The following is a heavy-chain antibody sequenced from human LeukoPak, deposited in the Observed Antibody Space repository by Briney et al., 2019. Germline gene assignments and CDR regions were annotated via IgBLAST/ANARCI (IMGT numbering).Heavy chain of an antibody. CDR2: IRSKANSYAT. V-gene: IGHV3-73*01. J-gene: IGHJ6*03. CDR3: TRPAQWEPGKVGYYYYYMDV. D-gene: IGHD1-26*01. CDR1: GFTFSGSA. Sequence: PGGSLRLSCAASGFTFSGSAMHWVRQASGKGLEWVGRIRSKANSYATAYAASVKGRFTISRDDSKNTAYLQMNSLKTEDTAVYYCTRPAQWEPGKVGYYYYYMDVWGKGTTVTVSS.